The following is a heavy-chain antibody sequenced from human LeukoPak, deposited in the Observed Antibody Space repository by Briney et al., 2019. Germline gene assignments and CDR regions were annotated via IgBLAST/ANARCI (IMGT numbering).Heavy chain of an antibody. D-gene: IGHD6-19*01. CDR3: ARDGGWYKRGLDHYYYYMDV. Sequence: PGRSLRLSCAGSGFTFNTYGMHWVRQAPGKVLEWLAVISFDGSDNFYADSVKGRFTISRDNAKNSLYLQMNSLRVEDTALYYCARDGGWYKRGLDHYYYYMDVWGKGTTVIVSS. J-gene: IGHJ6*03. V-gene: IGHV3-30*03. CDR2: ISFDGSDN. CDR1: GFTFNTYG.